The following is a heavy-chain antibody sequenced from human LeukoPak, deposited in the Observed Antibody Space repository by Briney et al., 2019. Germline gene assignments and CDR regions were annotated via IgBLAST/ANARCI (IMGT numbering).Heavy chain of an antibody. J-gene: IGHJ4*02. CDR2: IYYSGST. CDR1: GGSIXSGDYY. D-gene: IGHD4-17*01. Sequence: SETLSLTCTVSGGSIXSGDYYWSWIRQPPXXGLEWIGYIYYSGSTYYNPSLKSRVTISVDTSKNQFSLKLSSVTAADTAVYYCARGRSDYVFDYWGQGTLVTVSS. V-gene: IGHV4-30-4*01. CDR3: ARGRSDYVFDY.